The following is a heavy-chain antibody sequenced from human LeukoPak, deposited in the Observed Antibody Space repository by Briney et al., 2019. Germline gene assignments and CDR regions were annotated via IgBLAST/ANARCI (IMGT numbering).Heavy chain of an antibody. CDR1: GYSISSDYY. J-gene: IGHJ4*02. CDR2: IYYSGRT. V-gene: IGHV4-38-2*02. CDR3: ARDDGRGVVTPY. D-gene: IGHD2-21*02. Sequence: SETLSLTCTVSGYSISSDYYWGWIRQPPGKGLEWIGSIYYSGRTFYNPSLKSRVAISVDTSKNQFSLNLISVTAADTAVYYCARDDGRGVVTPYWGQGTLVTVSS.